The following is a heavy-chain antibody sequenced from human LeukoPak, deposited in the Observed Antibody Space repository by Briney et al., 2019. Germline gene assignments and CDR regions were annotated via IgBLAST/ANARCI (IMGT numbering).Heavy chain of an antibody. CDR3: ARSGGGLYYYYYMDV. J-gene: IGHJ6*03. Sequence: GGSLRLSCAASGFTFSSYAMHWVRQAPGKGLEWVAVISYDGSNKYYADSVKGRFTISRDNSKNTLYLQMNSLRAEDTAVYYCARSGGGLYYYYYMDVWGKGTTVTVSS. CDR2: ISYDGSNK. V-gene: IGHV3-30-3*01. CDR1: GFTFSSYA. D-gene: IGHD3-16*01.